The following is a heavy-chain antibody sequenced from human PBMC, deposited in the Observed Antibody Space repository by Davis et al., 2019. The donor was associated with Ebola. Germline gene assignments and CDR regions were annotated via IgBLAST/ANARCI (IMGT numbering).Heavy chain of an antibody. J-gene: IGHJ6*02. CDR2: ISWNSGNI. Sequence: GGSLRLSCAASGVSFNNYAIHWVRHAPGKGLVWVSGISWNSGNIVYADSVKGRFTISRDNAKNSLYLQMNSLSAEDTAVYYCARRVSVYYYGMDVWGQGTTVTVSS. V-gene: IGHV3-9*01. CDR3: ARRVSVYYYGMDV. D-gene: IGHD5/OR15-5a*01. CDR1: GVSFNNYA.